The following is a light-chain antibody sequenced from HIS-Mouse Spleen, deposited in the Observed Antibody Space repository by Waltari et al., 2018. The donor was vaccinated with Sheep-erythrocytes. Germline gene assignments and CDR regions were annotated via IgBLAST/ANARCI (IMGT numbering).Light chain of an antibody. CDR3: GADHGSGDNLVYG. CDR1: SGYSNYK. J-gene: IGLJ1*01. V-gene: IGLV9-49*01. Sequence: QPVLTQPPSASASLPASVTPTCTLSSGYSNYKVDWYQQRPGKGPRLVMRVGTGGVVGCNGDGSPDRFSVLGSGLKRYLTIKNIQEEDGSGYHWGADHGSGDNLVYGFGNGTNVTVL. CDR2: VGTGGVVG.